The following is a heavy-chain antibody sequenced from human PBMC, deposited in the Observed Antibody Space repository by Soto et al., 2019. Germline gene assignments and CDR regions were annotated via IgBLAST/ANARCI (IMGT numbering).Heavy chain of an antibody. CDR2: IWYDGSNK. CDR3: ARGGRHCSGGSCYSDYFDY. CDR1: GFTFSSYG. V-gene: IGHV3-33*01. D-gene: IGHD2-15*01. Sequence: PGGSLRLSCAASGFTFSSYGMHWVRQAPGKGLEWVAVIWYDGSNKYYADSVKGRFTISRDNSKNTLYLQMNSLRAEDTAVYYCARGGRHCSGGSCYSDYFDYWGQGTLVTVSS. J-gene: IGHJ4*02.